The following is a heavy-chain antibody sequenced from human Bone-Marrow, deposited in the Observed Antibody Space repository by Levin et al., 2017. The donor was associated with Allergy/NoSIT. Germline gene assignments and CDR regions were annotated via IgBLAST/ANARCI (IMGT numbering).Heavy chain of an antibody. J-gene: IGHJ4*02. D-gene: IGHD5-18*01. Sequence: GGSLRLSCAASGFTFSDYGMHWLRQAPGEGLKWVAVISNDGRNKYYADSVKGRFTISRDNSTNTLFLHVSSLRAEDTAVYYCVKDTEKYTYDYYCESWGQGTLVTVSS. CDR1: GFTFSDYG. CDR3: VKDTEKYTYDYYCES. V-gene: IGHV3-30*18. CDR2: ISNDGRNK.